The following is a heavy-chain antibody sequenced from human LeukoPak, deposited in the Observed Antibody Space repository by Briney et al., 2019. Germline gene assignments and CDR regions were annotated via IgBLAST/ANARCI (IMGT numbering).Heavy chain of an antibody. Sequence: PGGSLRLSCSAYGFAFSNYATHWVRQAPGKGLEYVAGINSNGGSTFYADSVKGRFTMSGDNSKNTLYLQMSSLRAEDTAVYYCVKGTSTKYYYYGMDVWGQGTTVTVSS. J-gene: IGHJ6*02. D-gene: IGHD2-2*01. CDR1: GFAFSNYA. V-gene: IGHV3-64D*06. CDR3: VKGTSTKYYYYGMDV. CDR2: INSNGGST.